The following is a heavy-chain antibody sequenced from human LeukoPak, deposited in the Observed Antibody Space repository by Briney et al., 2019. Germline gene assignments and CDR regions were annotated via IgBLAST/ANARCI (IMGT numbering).Heavy chain of an antibody. Sequence: SETLSLTCTVSGGSISSGSYYWGWIRQPPGKGLEWIGSIYYSGTTYYNPSLKSRVTISVDTSKNQFSLKLSSVTAADTAVYYCARLTSGYDSPIWYFDYWGQGTLVTVSS. J-gene: IGHJ4*02. CDR1: GGSISSGSYY. V-gene: IGHV4-39*01. CDR2: IYYSGTT. CDR3: ARLTSGYDSPIWYFDY. D-gene: IGHD5-12*01.